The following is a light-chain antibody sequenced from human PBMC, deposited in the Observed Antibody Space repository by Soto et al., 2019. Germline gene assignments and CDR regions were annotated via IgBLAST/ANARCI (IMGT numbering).Light chain of an antibody. Sequence: EIVLTQSPATLSLSPGERVTLSCRASQSVSNYLAWYQQKPGQAPRLLVSAASNRATGIPARFSGSGSGTDFTLTISSLEPEDFGVYYCQQYGSSPPSSTFGQGTRLEIK. J-gene: IGKJ5*01. CDR1: QSVSNY. CDR2: AAS. V-gene: IGKV3-11*01. CDR3: QQYGSSPPSST.